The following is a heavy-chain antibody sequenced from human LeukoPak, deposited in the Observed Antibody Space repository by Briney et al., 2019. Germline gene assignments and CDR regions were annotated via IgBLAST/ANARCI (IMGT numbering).Heavy chain of an antibody. J-gene: IGHJ6*03. CDR1: GYTFTTYY. D-gene: IGHD3-10*01. CDR3: ARRRGTMVRGVIIYYYYYMDV. V-gene: IGHV1-46*01. CDR2: INPSGGST. Sequence: ASVKVSCKASGYTFTTYYMHWVRQAPGQGLEWMGIINPSGGSTSYAQKFQGRVTMTRNTSISTAYMELSSLRSEDTAVYYCARRRGTMVRGVIIYYYYYMDVWGKGTTVTISS.